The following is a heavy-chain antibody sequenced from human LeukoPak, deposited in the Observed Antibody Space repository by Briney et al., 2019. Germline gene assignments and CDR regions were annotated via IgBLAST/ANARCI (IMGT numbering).Heavy chain of an antibody. J-gene: IGHJ5*01. CDR3: AKDRHAPGRYCSSTSCFPFDS. D-gene: IGHD2-2*01. CDR1: GFTFSSYE. V-gene: IGHV3-48*03. Sequence: GGSLRLSCAASGFTFSSYEMNWVRQAPGKGLEWVSYISSSGSTIYYADSVKGRFTISRDNSKNTLYLQMNSLRAEDTAVYYCAKDRHAPGRYCSSTSCFPFDSWGQGTLVTVSS. CDR2: ISSSGSTI.